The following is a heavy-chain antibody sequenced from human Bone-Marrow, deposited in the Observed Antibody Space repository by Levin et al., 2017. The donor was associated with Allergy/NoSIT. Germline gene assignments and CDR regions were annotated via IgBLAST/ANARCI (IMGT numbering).Heavy chain of an antibody. Sequence: GESLKISCAASGFTFSSYAMSWVRQAPGKGLEWVSAISGSGGSTYYADSVKGRFTISRDNSKNTLYLQMNSLRAEDTAVYYCAKPGNGSIHFDYWGQGTLVTVSS. D-gene: IGHD5-24*01. CDR1: GFTFSSYA. V-gene: IGHV3-23*01. CDR3: AKPGNGSIHFDY. CDR2: ISGSGGST. J-gene: IGHJ4*02.